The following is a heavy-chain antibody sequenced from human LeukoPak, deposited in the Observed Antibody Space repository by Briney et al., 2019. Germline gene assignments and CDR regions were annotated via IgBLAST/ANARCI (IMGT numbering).Heavy chain of an antibody. CDR3: ARTSGYSYGREVDY. D-gene: IGHD5-18*01. Sequence: ASVKVSCKASGGTFSSYAISWVRQAPGQGLEWMGGIIPIFGTANYAQKFQGRVTITADESTGTAYMELSSLRSEDTAVYYCARTSGYSYGREVDYWGQGTLVTVSS. J-gene: IGHJ4*02. V-gene: IGHV1-69*01. CDR2: IIPIFGTA. CDR1: GGTFSSYA.